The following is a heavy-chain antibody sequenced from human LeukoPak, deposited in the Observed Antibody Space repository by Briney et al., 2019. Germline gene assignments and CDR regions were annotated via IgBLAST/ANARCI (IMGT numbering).Heavy chain of an antibody. V-gene: IGHV4-59*12. CDR1: GGSINSYY. CDR2: IYYSGST. CDR3: ARGYSSSSGLDY. D-gene: IGHD6-6*01. Sequence: PSETLSLTCTVSGGSINSYYWSWIRQPPGKGLEWIGYIYYSGSTNYNPSLKSRVTISVDTSKNQFSLRLSSVTAADTAVYYCARGYSSSSGLDYWGQGTLVTVSS. J-gene: IGHJ4*02.